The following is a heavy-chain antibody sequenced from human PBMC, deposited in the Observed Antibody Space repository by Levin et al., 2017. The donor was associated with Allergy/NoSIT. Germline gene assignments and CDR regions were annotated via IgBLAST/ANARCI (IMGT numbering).Heavy chain of an antibody. CDR1: GFTFSSYA. CDR2: ISGSGGST. D-gene: IGHD4-11*01. CDR3: AKEEGITVTTTY. J-gene: IGHJ4*02. V-gene: IGHV3-23*01. Sequence: SCAASGFTFSSYAMSWVRQAPGKGLEWVSAISGSGGSTYYADSVKGRFTISRDNSKNTLYLQMNSLRAEDTAVYYCAKEEGITVTTTYWGQGTLVTVSS.